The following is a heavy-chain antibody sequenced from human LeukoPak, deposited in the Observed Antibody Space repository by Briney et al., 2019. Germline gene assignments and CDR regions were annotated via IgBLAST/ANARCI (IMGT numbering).Heavy chain of an antibody. J-gene: IGHJ6*02. Sequence: PGGSLRLSCAASGFNFSSYSMNWVRQAPGKGLEWVSSISSSSSYIYYADSVKGRFTISRDNAKNSLYLQMNSLRAEDTAVYYCARDHYGDHVYYYGMDVWGQGTTVTVSS. CDR2: ISSSSSYI. V-gene: IGHV3-21*01. D-gene: IGHD4-17*01. CDR1: GFNFSSYS. CDR3: ARDHYGDHVYYYGMDV.